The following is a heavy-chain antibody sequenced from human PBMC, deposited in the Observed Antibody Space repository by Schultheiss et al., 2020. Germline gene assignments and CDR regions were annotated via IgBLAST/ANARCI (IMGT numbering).Heavy chain of an antibody. J-gene: IGHJ6*02. CDR3: GRSYYYSVMDV. Sequence: ASVKVSCKASGYTFTSYDINWVRQAPGQSLEWMRWSNADNGDTKYEQQFQGRVTITADTSARTAYMDLSSLRSEDTAVYYCGRSYYYSVMDVWGQGTMVTVSS. CDR1: GYTFTSYD. CDR2: SNADNGDT. V-gene: IGHV1-3*02.